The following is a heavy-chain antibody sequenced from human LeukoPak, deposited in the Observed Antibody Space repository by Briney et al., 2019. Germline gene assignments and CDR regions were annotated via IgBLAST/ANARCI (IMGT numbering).Heavy chain of an antibody. Sequence: GASVKVSCKASGYTFTSYGISWVRQAPGQGLERMGWISAYNGNTNYAQKLQGRVTMTTDTSTSTAYMELRSLRSDDTAVYYCARVLRFLEYPFDFDYWGQGTLVTVSS. CDR1: GYTFTSYG. CDR2: ISAYNGNT. V-gene: IGHV1-18*01. CDR3: ARVLRFLEYPFDFDY. D-gene: IGHD3-3*01. J-gene: IGHJ4*02.